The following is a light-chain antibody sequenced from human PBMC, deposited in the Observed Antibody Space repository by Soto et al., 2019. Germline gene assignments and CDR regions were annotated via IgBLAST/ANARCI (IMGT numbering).Light chain of an antibody. Sequence: DIQMTQSPSSLSASVGDRVTITCQASQDISNYLNWYQQKPGKAPKLLIYDASNLETGVPSRFSGSGSGTDFTFTISSLQPEDIETYYCQQYDNLQLTFGGGTKGDI. J-gene: IGKJ4*01. CDR2: DAS. V-gene: IGKV1-33*01. CDR1: QDISNY. CDR3: QQYDNLQLT.